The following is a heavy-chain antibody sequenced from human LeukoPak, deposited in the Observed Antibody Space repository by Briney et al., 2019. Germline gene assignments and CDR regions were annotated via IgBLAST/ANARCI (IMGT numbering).Heavy chain of an antibody. Sequence: GASVKVSCKASGGTFSSYAISWVRQAPGQGLEWMGGIIPIFGTANYAQKFQGRVTITADESTSTAYMELSGLRSEDTAVYYCARVIVEVTANYYYYYGMDVWGQGTTVTVSS. CDR3: ARVIVEVTANYYYYYGMDV. J-gene: IGHJ6*02. CDR1: GGTFSSYA. D-gene: IGHD2-21*02. V-gene: IGHV1-69*01. CDR2: IIPIFGTA.